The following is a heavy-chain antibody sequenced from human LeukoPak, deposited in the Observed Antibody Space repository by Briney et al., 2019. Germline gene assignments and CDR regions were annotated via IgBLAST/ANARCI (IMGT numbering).Heavy chain of an antibody. Sequence: ASVKVSCKASGYTFTGYYMHWVRQAPGQGLEWMGWINPNSGGTNYAQKFQGRVTMTRDTSISTAYMELSRLRSDDTAVYYCARGSRIVATIRSQCNWFDPWGQGTLVTVSS. CDR3: ARGSRIVATIRSQCNWFDP. V-gene: IGHV1-2*02. CDR1: GYTFTGYY. CDR2: INPNSGGT. J-gene: IGHJ5*02. D-gene: IGHD5-12*01.